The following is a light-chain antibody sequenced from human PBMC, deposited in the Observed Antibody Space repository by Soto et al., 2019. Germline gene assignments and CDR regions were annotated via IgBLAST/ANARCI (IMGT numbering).Light chain of an antibody. J-gene: IGKJ1*01. CDR1: QSVSSK. CDR3: QQYNNWPPT. V-gene: IGKV3-15*01. CDR2: GAS. Sequence: EIVMTHSPATLSVSPGERASLSCRASQSVSSKLAWYQQKPGQDPRLLIYGASTRATGIPARFSGSGSGTEFTLTISSLQSEDFAVYYCQQYNNWPPTFGQGTKVEIK.